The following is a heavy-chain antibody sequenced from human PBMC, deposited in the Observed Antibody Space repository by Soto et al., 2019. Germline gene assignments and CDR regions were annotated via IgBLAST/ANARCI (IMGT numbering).Heavy chain of an antibody. V-gene: IGHV1-3*01. CDR2: INAGSGNT. J-gene: IGHJ4*02. CDR1: GYTFTHYA. CDR3: ARGLAADGA. Sequence: QVQLVQSGAEVKKPGASVKVSCTASGYTFTHYAIHWVRHAPGQRLEWMGFINAGSGNTKYSQTFQGRLTFTKDTSASTAYMDLSSLRSEDTAIYSCARGLAADGAGGQGTLVTVSS. D-gene: IGHD6-13*01.